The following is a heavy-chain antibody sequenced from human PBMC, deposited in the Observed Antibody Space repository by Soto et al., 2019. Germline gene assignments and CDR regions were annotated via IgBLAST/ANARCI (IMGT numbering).Heavy chain of an antibody. D-gene: IGHD3-3*01. Sequence: EVQLLESGGGLVQPGGSLRLSCAASGFTFNNYAMSWVRQAPGKGLEWVSAISGSADSTYYADSVRGRFTISRDNSKNTLYLQMNSLRAEDTAVYYCAKLFSSEDGNCGQGTLVTVSS. CDR3: AKLFSSEDGN. J-gene: IGHJ4*02. V-gene: IGHV3-23*01. CDR1: GFTFNNYA. CDR2: ISGSADST.